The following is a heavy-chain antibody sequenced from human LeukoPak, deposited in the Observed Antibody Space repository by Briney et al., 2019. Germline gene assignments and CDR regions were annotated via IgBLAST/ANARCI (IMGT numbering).Heavy chain of an antibody. D-gene: IGHD3-10*01. J-gene: IGHJ6*03. Sequence: RRSGPALVKPTQTLTLTCTFSGFSLSTSGMCVSWIRQPPGKALEWLARIDWDDDKYYSTSLRTRLTISKDTSKNQVVLTMTNMDPADTATYYCARTSSGYGGHYYYYYMDVWGKGTTVTVSS. CDR3: ARTSSGYGGHYYYYYMDV. V-gene: IGHV2-70*11. CDR2: IDWDDDK. CDR1: GFSLSTSGMC.